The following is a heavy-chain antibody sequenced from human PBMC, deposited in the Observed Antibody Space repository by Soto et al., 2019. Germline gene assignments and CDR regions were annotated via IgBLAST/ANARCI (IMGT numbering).Heavy chain of an antibody. J-gene: IGHJ6*02. Sequence: GGSLRLSCAASGFTFSSYGMHWVRQAPGKGLEWMAVISYDGSNKYYADSVKGRFTISRDNSKNTLYLQMNSLRAEDTAVYYCAKDISAAAVRYYYYGMDVWGQGTTVTVSS. CDR2: ISYDGSNK. CDR1: GFTFSSYG. D-gene: IGHD6-13*01. V-gene: IGHV3-30*18. CDR3: AKDISAAAVRYYYYGMDV.